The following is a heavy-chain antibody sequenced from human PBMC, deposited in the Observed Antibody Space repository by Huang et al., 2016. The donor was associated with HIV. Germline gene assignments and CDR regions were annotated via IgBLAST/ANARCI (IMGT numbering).Heavy chain of an antibody. J-gene: IGHJ3*01. CDR2: RIPGFGTR. D-gene: IGHD3-16*01. Sequence: QVQLVQSGAEVRKPGSSVKVSCRASGGSFNTFGINWVRQAPGQGLEWRGGRIPGFGTRNDAQRFKDRVTITADETTGVVHLEVTSLRSDDTAVYFCAKRGGAWGSPYAFDLWGPGTMVTVSS. CDR1: GGSFNTFG. CDR3: AKRGGAWGSPYAFDL. V-gene: IGHV1-69*13.